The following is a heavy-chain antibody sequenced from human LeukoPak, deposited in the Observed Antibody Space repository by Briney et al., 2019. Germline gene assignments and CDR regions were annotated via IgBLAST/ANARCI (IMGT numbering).Heavy chain of an antibody. J-gene: IGHJ3*02. V-gene: IGHV1-18*04. CDR2: ISAYNGNS. Sequence: AASVKVSCKASGYTFTSYAISWVRQAPGQGLEWVGWISAYNGNSKYAEKLQGRVTMTTDTSTSTAYMDLRSLRSDDTAVYYCVRGVGSGSNDAFDIWGQGTMVTVSS. CDR1: GYTFTSYA. CDR3: VRGVGSGSNDAFDI. D-gene: IGHD6-19*01.